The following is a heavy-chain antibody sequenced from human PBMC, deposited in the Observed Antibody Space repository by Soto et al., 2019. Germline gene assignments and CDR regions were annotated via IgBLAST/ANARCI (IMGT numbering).Heavy chain of an antibody. Sequence: PSETLSLTCTVSSASLSSSTYYWSWLRQPPGRGPEWIGSIYYSGNTYYKPSLKSRVSISIDTSRNQFSLKLTSVTAADTGVYYCASSSPFHYWGPGILVTVSS. CDR3: ASSSPFHY. CDR2: IYYSGNT. D-gene: IGHD6-6*01. V-gene: IGHV4-39*01. J-gene: IGHJ4*02. CDR1: SASLSSSTYY.